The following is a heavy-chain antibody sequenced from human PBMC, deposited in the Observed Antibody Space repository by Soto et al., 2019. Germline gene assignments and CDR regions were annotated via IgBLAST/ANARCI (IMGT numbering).Heavy chain of an antibody. CDR1: GGSISGYY. CDR2: MYNTGST. D-gene: IGHD3-9*01. CDR3: ARATVDVYYFDY. V-gene: IGHV4-59*12. J-gene: IGHJ4*02. Sequence: PSETLSLTCTVSGGSISGYYWSWIRQPPGKGLEWIGYMYNTGSTVYNPSFKSRVTISVDTSKNQFSLKLSSVTAADTAVYFCARATVDVYYFDYRGPRTLVTVSS.